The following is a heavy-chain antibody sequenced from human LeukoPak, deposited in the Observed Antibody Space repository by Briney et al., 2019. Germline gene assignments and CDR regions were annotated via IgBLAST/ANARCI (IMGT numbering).Heavy chain of an antibody. CDR1: GFTFSSYS. D-gene: IGHD4-23*01. CDR3: ARDGRLRWYINWFDP. V-gene: IGHV3-21*01. J-gene: IGHJ5*02. CDR2: ISSSSSYI. Sequence: GGSLRLSCAASGFTFSSYSMNWVRQAPGKRLEWVSSISSSSSYIYYADSVKGRFTISRDNAKNSLYLQMNSLRAEDTAVYYCARDGRLRWYINWFDPWGQGTLVTVSS.